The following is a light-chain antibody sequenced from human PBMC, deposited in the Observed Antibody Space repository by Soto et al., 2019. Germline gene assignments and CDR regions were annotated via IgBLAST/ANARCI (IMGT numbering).Light chain of an antibody. CDR1: SSDIGSNP. J-gene: IGLJ3*02. V-gene: IGLV1-44*01. CDR3: AAWDDSLDGPV. Sequence: QSVLTQPPSASGTPGQGVTISCSGSSSDIGSNPVNWYQQLPGTAPKLLIYSNNQRPSGVPDRFSGSKSGTSASLAISGLQSEDEAQYYCAAWDDSLDGPVFGGGTQLTVL. CDR2: SNN.